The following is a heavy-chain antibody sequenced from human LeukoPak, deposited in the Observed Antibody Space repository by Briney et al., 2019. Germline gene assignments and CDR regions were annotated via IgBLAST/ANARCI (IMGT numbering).Heavy chain of an antibody. Sequence: GGSLRLSCAASGFTFSSYAMSWVRQAPGKGLEWVSAISGSGGSTYYADSVKGRFTISRDNAKNSLYLQTNSLRAEDTAVYYCARSSGWYHRGPDYYYYYMDVWGKGTTVTVS. V-gene: IGHV3-23*01. CDR1: GFTFSSYA. CDR3: ARSSGWYHRGPDYYYYYMDV. D-gene: IGHD6-19*01. J-gene: IGHJ6*03. CDR2: ISGSGGST.